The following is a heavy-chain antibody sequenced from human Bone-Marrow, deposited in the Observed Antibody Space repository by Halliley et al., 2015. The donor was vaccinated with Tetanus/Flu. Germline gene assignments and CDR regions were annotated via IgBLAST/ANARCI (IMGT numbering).Heavy chain of an antibody. CDR2: IWYEGSKE. V-gene: IGHV3-33*01. CDR3: ARTPSTDWYFDL. J-gene: IGHJ2*01. Sequence: GAVIWYEGSKEFYADSVKGRFSISRDISKNTVYLQMNSVRAEDTAVYYCARTPSTDWYFDLWGRGTLVTVSS. D-gene: IGHD4-17*01.